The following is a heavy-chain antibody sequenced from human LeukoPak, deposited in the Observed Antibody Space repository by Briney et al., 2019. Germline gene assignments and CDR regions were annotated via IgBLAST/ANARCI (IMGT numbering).Heavy chain of an antibody. J-gene: IGHJ2*01. CDR1: GFTFSSYA. CDR3: QGTTLPPRYFDL. Sequence: PGGSLRLSCAASGFTFSSYAMRWVRQAPGKGLEWVSAISGSGGSTYYADSVKGRFTISRDNSKNTLYLQMNSLRAEDTAVYYCQGTTLPPRYFDLWGRGTLVTVSS. V-gene: IGHV3-23*01. CDR2: ISGSGGST. D-gene: IGHD1-1*01.